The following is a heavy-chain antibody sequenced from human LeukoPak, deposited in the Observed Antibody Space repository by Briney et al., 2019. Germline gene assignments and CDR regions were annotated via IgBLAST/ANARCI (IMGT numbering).Heavy chain of an antibody. D-gene: IGHD6-6*01. CDR2: MNPNSGNT. V-gene: IGHV1-8*01. J-gene: IGHJ5*02. Sequence: ASVKVSCKASGYPFPSYDINWVRQATGQGLEWMGWMNPNSGNTGYAQKFQGRVTMTRNTSISTAYMELSSLRSEDTAVYYCARGRPIAARPKVWFDPWGQGTLVTVSS. CDR3: ARGRPIAARPKVWFDP. CDR1: GYPFPSYD.